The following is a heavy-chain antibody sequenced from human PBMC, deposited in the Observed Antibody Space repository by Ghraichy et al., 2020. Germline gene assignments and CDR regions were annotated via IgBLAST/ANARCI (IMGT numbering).Heavy chain of an antibody. CDR3: ARAKGGGYGMDV. D-gene: IGHD3-16*01. Sequence: SETLSLTCVVSGGSISSGGYSWSWIRQPPGKGLEWIGYIYHSGATYYNPSLESRVTISVDTSKNQFSLKLSSVTAADTAVYYCARAKGGGYGMDVWGQGTTVTVSS. CDR1: GGSISSGGYS. CDR2: IYHSGAT. V-gene: IGHV4-30-2*01. J-gene: IGHJ6*02.